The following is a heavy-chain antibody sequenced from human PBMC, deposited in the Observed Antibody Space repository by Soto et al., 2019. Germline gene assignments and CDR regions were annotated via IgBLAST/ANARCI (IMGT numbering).Heavy chain of an antibody. D-gene: IGHD5-12*01. V-gene: IGHV3-23*01. CDR1: GFSFSSYA. CDR2: ISARGGSS. CDR3: AKGSIEYSASVDN. Sequence: VQLLESGGGLVQPGGSLRLSCAASGFSFSSYAMVWVRQAPGKGLDWVSVISARGGSSYFADSVKGRFTISRDNSKNVLSLEMNSLRADDTAIYFCAKGSIEYSASVDNWGQGTLVLVSS. J-gene: IGHJ4*02.